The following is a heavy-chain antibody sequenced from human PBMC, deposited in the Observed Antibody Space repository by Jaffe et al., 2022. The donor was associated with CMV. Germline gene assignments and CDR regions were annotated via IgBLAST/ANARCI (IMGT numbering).Heavy chain of an antibody. V-gene: IGHV4-59*01. D-gene: IGHD4-17*01. J-gene: IGHJ5*02. CDR1: GGSISSYY. CDR3: ARDRDYGDYGGNWFDP. CDR2: IYYSGST. Sequence: QVQLQESGPGLVKPSETLSLTCTVSGGSISSYYWSWIRQPPGKGLEWIGYIYYSGSTNYNPSLKSRVTISVDTSKNQFSLKLSSVTAADTAVYYCARDRDYGDYGGNWFDPWGQGTLVTVSS.